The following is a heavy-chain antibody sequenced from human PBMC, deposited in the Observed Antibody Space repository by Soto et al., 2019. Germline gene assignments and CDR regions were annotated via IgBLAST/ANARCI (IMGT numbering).Heavy chain of an antibody. V-gene: IGHV4-39*01. CDR3: ARLGHVTGWELQVYFDS. D-gene: IGHD1-26*01. J-gene: IGHJ4*02. Sequence: QLQLQESGPRLVKPSETLSLTCSVSGGSITSGPYYWGWIRQPPGKGLEWIGTIYYTGTTYSNPSLTSRVTMSVDTSNNQFSLNLTSLSAADTAVYYCARLGHVTGWELQVYFDSWGQGTLVTVSS. CDR1: GGSITSGPYY. CDR2: IYYTGTT.